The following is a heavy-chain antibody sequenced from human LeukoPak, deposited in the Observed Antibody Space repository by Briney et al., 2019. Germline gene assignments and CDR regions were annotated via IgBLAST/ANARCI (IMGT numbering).Heavy chain of an antibody. J-gene: IGHJ3*02. CDR2: INPDGSEK. D-gene: IGHD3-16*01. V-gene: IGHV3-7*01. Sequence: GGSLRLSCAASGFRFGSDWMSWVRQAPGKGLEWVANINPDGSEKYYVDSVKGRFTISRDNDKNSLYLQLNSLRAEDTAVYYCARYYDPPAGDAFDIWGQGTMVTVSS. CDR3: ARYYDPPAGDAFDI. CDR1: GFRFGSDW.